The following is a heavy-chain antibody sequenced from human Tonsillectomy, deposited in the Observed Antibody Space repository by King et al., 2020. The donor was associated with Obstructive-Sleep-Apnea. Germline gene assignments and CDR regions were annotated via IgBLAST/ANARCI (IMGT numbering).Heavy chain of an antibody. D-gene: IGHD3-10*01. V-gene: IGHV4-59*01. CDR3: ATTKDGSGSYFNS. Sequence: QLQESGPGLVKPSETLSLTCAVSGGSISSDYWNWIRQPAGKGLEWIGYIHYSGNTKHNPSLKSRVTMSIDTSKNQFSLRLNSVTAADTAVYYCATTKDGSGSYFNSWGQGTLVIVSS. CDR1: GGSISSDY. CDR2: IHYSGNT. J-gene: IGHJ4*02.